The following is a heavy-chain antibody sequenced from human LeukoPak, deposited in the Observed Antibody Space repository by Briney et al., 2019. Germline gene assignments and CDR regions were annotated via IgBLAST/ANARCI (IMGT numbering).Heavy chain of an antibody. J-gene: IGHJ4*02. CDR1: GFTFSSYE. V-gene: IGHV3-48*03. Sequence: GGSLRLSCAASGFTFSSYEMNWVRQAPGKGLEWVSYISSSGSTIYYADSVKGRFTISRDNAKNSLYLQMNSLRAEDTAVYYCARKLVGATVLDCWGQGTLVTVSS. CDR3: ARKLVGATVLDC. CDR2: ISSSGSTI. D-gene: IGHD1-26*01.